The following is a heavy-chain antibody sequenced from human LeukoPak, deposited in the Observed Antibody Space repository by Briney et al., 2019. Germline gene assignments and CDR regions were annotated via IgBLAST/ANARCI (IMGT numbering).Heavy chain of an antibody. CDR2: IFPSGLT. J-gene: IGHJ6*03. CDR1: NGSFTKYY. D-gene: IGHD1-26*01. CDR3: ARAGDGHYYYYYMDV. V-gene: IGHV4-4*08. Sequence: PSETLSLTCSVSNGSFTKYYWGWIRQPPGKRLEWIGYIFPSGLTNYNPSLNSRVTISLDTAKSQFSLTLKSVTAADTAVYYCARAGDGHYYYYYMDVWGTGTPVTVSS.